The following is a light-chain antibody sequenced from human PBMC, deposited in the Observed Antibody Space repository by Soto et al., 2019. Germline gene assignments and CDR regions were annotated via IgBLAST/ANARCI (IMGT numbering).Light chain of an antibody. Sequence: VMTKYTTTLFVSPGERATLSCRASQSVTTNLAWYQHKPGQTPRLLIYGASTRATGIPARFSGSGSGTEFTLTISSLQSEDFAIYYCQQYNNWPPLTFGGGTKVDIK. J-gene: IGKJ4*01. CDR1: QSVTTN. CDR3: QQYNNWPPLT. V-gene: IGKV3-15*01. CDR2: GAS.